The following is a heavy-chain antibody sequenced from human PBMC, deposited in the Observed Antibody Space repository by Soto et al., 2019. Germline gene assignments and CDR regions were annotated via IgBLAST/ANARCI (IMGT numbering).Heavy chain of an antibody. CDR2: ISAHNGNT. Sequence: QVHLVQSGAEVKKPGASVKVSCKASGDTFTSHGITWVRQAPGQGLEWMGWISAHNGNTDYAQKLQGRVIVTRDTSTSTAYMELRSLISDDTAVYYCARGRYGDYWGQGALVTVSS. CDR3: ARGRYGDY. V-gene: IGHV1-18*01. D-gene: IGHD1-1*01. J-gene: IGHJ4*02. CDR1: GDTFTSHG.